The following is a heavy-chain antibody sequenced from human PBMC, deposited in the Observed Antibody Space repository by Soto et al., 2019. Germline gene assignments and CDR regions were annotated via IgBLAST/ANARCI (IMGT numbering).Heavy chain of an antibody. V-gene: IGHV4-30-4*01. CDR1: GGSISSGDYF. J-gene: IGHJ3*02. D-gene: IGHD2-21*01. Sequence: QVQLQESGPGLVKPSQTLSLTCTVSGGSISSGDYFWSWIRQPPGKGLEWIGYIYYSGSAYYNPSLKSRVTISVDTSTNQFSLKVNSVTAADTAIYDGAREVNIPVHKGANDAVDIWGQGTMVTVSS. CDR3: AREVNIPVHKGANDAVDI. CDR2: IYYSGSA.